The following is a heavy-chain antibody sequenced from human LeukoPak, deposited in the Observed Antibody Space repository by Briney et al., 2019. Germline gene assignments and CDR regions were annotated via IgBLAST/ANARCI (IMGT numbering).Heavy chain of an antibody. V-gene: IGHV4-59*08. CDR3: ARQGGGFWYFDL. CDR2: IYYSGST. CDR1: GGSISSYY. D-gene: IGHD6-25*01. Sequence: SETLSLTCTVSGGSISSYYWGWIWQPPGKGLEWIGYIYYSGSTNYNPSLKSRVTISVDTSKNQFSLKLSSVTAADTAVYYCARQGGGFWYFDLWGRGTLVTVSS. J-gene: IGHJ2*01.